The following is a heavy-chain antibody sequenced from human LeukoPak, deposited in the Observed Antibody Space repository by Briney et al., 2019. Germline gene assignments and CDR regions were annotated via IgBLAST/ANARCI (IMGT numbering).Heavy chain of an antibody. Sequence: PSETLSLTCAVYGGSFSGYYWSWIRQPPGKGLEWIGEINHSGSTNYNPSLKSRVAISVDTSKNQFSLKLSPVTAADTAVYYCARRGWLQLNYWGQGTQVTVSS. V-gene: IGHV4-34*01. J-gene: IGHJ4*02. D-gene: IGHD5-24*01. CDR2: INHSGST. CDR1: GGSFSGYY. CDR3: ARRGWLQLNY.